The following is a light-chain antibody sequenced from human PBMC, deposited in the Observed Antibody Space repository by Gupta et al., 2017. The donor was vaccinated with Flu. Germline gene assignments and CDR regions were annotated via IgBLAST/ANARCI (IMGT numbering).Light chain of an antibody. J-gene: IGLJ3*02. CDR2: GNT. CDR1: NSNIGAGYD. CDR3: QSYDSSVSGPWV. Sequence: TISCTGSNSNIGAGYDVHWYQQLPGTAPKPLIFGNTYRSSGVPDRFSGSKSGTSASLAITGVQAEDEADYYCQSYDSSVSGPWVFGGGTRLTV. V-gene: IGLV1-40*01.